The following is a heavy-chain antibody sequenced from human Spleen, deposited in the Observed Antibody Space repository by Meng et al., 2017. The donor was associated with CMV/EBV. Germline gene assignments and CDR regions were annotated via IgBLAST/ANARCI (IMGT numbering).Heavy chain of an antibody. V-gene: IGHV1-69*05. CDR3: AREGPGGLDY. CDR1: GGTFSSYA. Sequence: KVSCKACGGTFSSYAISWVRQAPGQGLEWMGGIIPIFGTANYAQKFQGRVTITTDESTRTAYMELSSLRSEDTAVYYCAREGPGGLDYWGQGTLVTVSS. D-gene: IGHD1-14*01. CDR2: IIPIFGTA. J-gene: IGHJ4*02.